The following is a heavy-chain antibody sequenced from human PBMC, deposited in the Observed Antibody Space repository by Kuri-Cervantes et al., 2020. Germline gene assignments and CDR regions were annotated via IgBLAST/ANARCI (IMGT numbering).Heavy chain of an antibody. V-gene: IGHV3-48*02. CDR1: GFTFSRYS. Sequence: GGSLRLSFAASGFTFSRYSMNWVRQAPGKGLEWVSSISSSSITIYYADSVKGRFTISIDNAKNSLYLQRNSLRDEDTAVYYCARDRGVGWFDPWGQGTLVTVSS. D-gene: IGHD1-26*01. J-gene: IGHJ5*02. CDR3: ARDRGVGWFDP. CDR2: ISSSSITI.